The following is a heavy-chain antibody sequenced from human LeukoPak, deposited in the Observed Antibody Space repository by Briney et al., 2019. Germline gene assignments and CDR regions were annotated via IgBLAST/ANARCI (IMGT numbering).Heavy chain of an antibody. CDR1: GFTFSSFS. J-gene: IGHJ6*03. V-gene: IGHV3-21*01. CDR3: ARDSGAGGYFYYYYTDV. D-gene: IGHD3-10*01. CDR2: ISSSSSYI. Sequence: PGGSLRLSCAASGFTFSSFSMNWVRQAPGKGLEWVSSISSSSSYIYYADSVKGRFTLSRDNVKNSLYLQMSSLRAEDTAVYFCARDSGAGGYFYYYYTDVWGKGTTVTVSS.